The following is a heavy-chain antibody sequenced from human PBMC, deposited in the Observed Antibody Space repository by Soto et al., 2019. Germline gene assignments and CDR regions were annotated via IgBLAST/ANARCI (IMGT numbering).Heavy chain of an antibody. CDR1: GFTFDDYA. CDR3: AKDILPTIVVVVAAPSHFDY. V-gene: IGHV3-9*01. J-gene: IGHJ4*02. D-gene: IGHD2-15*01. Sequence: SGGSLRLSCAASGFTFDDYAMHWVRQAPGKGLEWVSGISWNSGSIGYADSVKGRFTISRDNAKNSLYLQMNSLRAEDTALYYCAKDILPTIVVVVAAPSHFDYWGQGTLVTVSS. CDR2: ISWNSGSI.